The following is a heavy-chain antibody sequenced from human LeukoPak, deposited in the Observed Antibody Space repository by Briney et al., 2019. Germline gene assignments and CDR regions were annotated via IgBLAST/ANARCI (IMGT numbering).Heavy chain of an antibody. Sequence: GRPLRLSCAASGFTFSSFVMHWVRQAPGKGLEWVAVIWYDGTNKYYADSVMGRFTISRDNSKNTLYLQMNRLRAEDTALYYCAKAAPGGTPGDCWGQGTLVTVSS. CDR3: AKAAPGGTPGDC. J-gene: IGHJ4*02. CDR1: GFTFSSFV. D-gene: IGHD2-15*01. CDR2: IWYDGTNK. V-gene: IGHV3-33*06.